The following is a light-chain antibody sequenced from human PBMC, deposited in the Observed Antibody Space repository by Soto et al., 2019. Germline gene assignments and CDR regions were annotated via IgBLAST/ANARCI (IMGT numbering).Light chain of an antibody. Sequence: EIVLTQSPGTLSLSSGEGATLSCRASQSVADSNLAWYQHKPGQPPRLLIYGASGRATGIPDRFSGSGSGTDFTLTINRLEPEGFAVYYCQQYGGSPWTFGQGTKVDIK. V-gene: IGKV3-20*01. CDR1: QSVADSN. CDR2: GAS. CDR3: QQYGGSPWT. J-gene: IGKJ1*01.